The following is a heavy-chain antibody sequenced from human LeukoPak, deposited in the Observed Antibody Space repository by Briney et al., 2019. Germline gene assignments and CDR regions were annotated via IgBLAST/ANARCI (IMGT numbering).Heavy chain of an antibody. J-gene: IGHJ6*02. CDR3: ARESAVTMADYGMDV. V-gene: IGHV3-30*01. Sequence: SVKGRFTISRDNSENMLYLQMNSLRVEDTAVYYCARESAVTMADYGMDVWGQGTTVTVSS. D-gene: IGHD4-17*01.